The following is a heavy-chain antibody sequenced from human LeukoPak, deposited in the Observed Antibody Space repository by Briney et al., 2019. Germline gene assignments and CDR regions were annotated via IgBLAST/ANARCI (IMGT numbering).Heavy chain of an antibody. Sequence: GASLQISCKGSGSIFTSYWISGGRQLPGKGLEWMGRIDPSDSYTNYSPSFQGHVTISADKSISTAYLQWSSLKASDTAMYYCARGGYCSSSSCRNWFDPWGQGTLVTVSS. CDR1: GSIFTSYW. J-gene: IGHJ5*02. CDR3: ARGGYCSSSSCRNWFDP. CDR2: IDPSDSYT. D-gene: IGHD2-2*01. V-gene: IGHV5-10-1*01.